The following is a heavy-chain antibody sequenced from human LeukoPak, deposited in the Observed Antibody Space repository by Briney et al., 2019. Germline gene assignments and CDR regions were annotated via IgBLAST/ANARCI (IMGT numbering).Heavy chain of an antibody. CDR2: IYPGDSDT. D-gene: IGHD5-18*01. Sequence: GESLKISCQGSGYSFTSYWIGWVRQMPGKGLEWMGIIYPGDSDTRYSPSFQGQVTISADKSISTAYLQWSSLKASDTAMYYCARGRGYSYGGYNWFDPWSQGTLVTVSS. V-gene: IGHV5-51*01. CDR1: GYSFTSYW. CDR3: ARGRGYSYGGYNWFDP. J-gene: IGHJ5*02.